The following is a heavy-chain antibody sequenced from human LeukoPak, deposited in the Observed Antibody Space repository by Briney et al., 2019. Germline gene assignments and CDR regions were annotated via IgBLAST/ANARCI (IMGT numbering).Heavy chain of an antibody. CDR1: GFMFSSYW. D-gene: IGHD1-26*01. Sequence: PGGSLRLSCAASGFMFSSYWMIWVRQAPGKGLEWVANIKQDGSEKYYVDSVKGRFTISRDNAKNSLYLQMNSLRVGDTAVYYCAKGSASYPSDYWGQGTLVTVSS. CDR2: IKQDGSEK. CDR3: AKGSASYPSDY. V-gene: IGHV3-7*01. J-gene: IGHJ4*02.